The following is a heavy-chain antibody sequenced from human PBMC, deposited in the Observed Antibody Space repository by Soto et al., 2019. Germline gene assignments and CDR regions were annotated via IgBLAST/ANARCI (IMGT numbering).Heavy chain of an antibody. J-gene: IGHJ4*02. CDR3: ARGGPVNYYDSSGFSY. CDR1: GYTFTSYG. D-gene: IGHD3-22*01. V-gene: IGHV1-18*04. CDR2: ISAYNGNT. Sequence: ASVKVSFKASGYTFTSYGISWVRQAPGQGLEWMGWISAYNGNTNYAQKLQGRVTMTTDTSTSTAYMELRSLRSDDTAVYYCARGGPVNYYDSSGFSYWGQGTLVTVPQ.